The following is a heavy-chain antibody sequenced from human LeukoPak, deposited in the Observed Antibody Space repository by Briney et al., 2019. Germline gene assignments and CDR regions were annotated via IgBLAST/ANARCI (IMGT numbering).Heavy chain of an antibody. V-gene: IGHV3-30*02. CDR3: AKVILSGYFSNAFDV. CDR1: GFSFSTYG. Sequence: GGSLRLSCAASGFSFSTYGMHWVRQAPGKGVEWVAFIRYDESNEYYVDSVKGRFTVSRDNSKNTLYLQMKSLRTEDTAKYYCAKVILSGYFSNAFDVWGQGTMVTVSS. J-gene: IGHJ3*01. CDR2: IRYDESNE. D-gene: IGHD3-9*01.